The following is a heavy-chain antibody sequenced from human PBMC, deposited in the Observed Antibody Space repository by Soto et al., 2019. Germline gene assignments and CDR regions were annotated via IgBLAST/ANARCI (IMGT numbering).Heavy chain of an antibody. CDR2: ISAYNGET. J-gene: IGHJ4*02. V-gene: IGHV1-18*01. CDR1: GYNFHSYG. D-gene: IGHD2-2*01. CDR3: AHHALGSSMPSVY. Sequence: ALVKVSCKASGYNFHSYGITWVRQAPGQGLEWLGWISAYNGETHSGQMLQGRVSLTIDISTSTAYMELRSLRSDDTAVYYFAHHALGSSMPSVYWGQGTLVTVSS.